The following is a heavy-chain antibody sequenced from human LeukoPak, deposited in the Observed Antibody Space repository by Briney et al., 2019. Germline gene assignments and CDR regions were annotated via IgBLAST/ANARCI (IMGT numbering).Heavy chain of an antibody. CDR3: ARDRPSTLWFGEFGPFDY. CDR2: ISSDESKK. J-gene: IGHJ4*02. Sequence: GGSLRLSCAASGFSFSNYVMYWVRQAPGKGLEWVAVISSDESKKYYADSVKGRFTISRDNSKNTLYLQMNSLRAEDTAVYFCARDRPSTLWFGEFGPFDYWGRGTLVTVSS. V-gene: IGHV3-30*04. D-gene: IGHD3-10*01. CDR1: GFSFSNYV.